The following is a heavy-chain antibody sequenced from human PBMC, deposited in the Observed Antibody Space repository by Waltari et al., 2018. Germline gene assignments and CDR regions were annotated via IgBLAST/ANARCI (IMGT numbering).Heavy chain of an antibody. J-gene: IGHJ4*02. Sequence: WWSWVRQSPDKGLEWIGQVHRNGRTNYNPSLASRAIVSLDSSMNQFSLRILSATAADTAVYYCARDLGRGLFHDSWGQGTLVTVSP. D-gene: IGHD2-15*01. CDR2: VHRNGRT. V-gene: IGHV4-4*02. CDR1: W. CDR3: ARDLGRGLFHDS.